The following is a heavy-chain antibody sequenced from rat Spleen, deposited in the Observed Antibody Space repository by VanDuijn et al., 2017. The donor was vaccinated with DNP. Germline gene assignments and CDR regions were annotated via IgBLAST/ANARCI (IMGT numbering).Heavy chain of an antibody. D-gene: IGHD3-2*01. J-gene: IGHJ4*01. CDR3: AIDLQTGRA. V-gene: IGHV5-7*01. CDR2: IFYDGSTT. Sequence: EVHLVESGGGLVQPGRSLKLSCAASGFTFSDFNMAWVRQAPKKGLEWVATIFYDGSTTYYGDSVKGRFTISRDNAKSTLYLQMDSLRSEDTATYYCAIDLQTGRAWGQGTSLTVSS. CDR1: GFTFSDFN.